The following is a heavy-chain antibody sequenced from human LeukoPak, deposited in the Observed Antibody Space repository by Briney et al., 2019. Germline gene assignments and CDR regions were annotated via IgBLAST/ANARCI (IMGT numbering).Heavy chain of an antibody. J-gene: IGHJ4*02. CDR3: TTERNPFGY. V-gene: IGHV3-23*01. CDR1: GFTFSSYA. CDR2: ISGSGGST. Sequence: GGSLRLSCAASGFTFSSYAMSWVRQAPGKGLEWVSAISGSGGSTYYADSVKGRFTISRDNSKNTLYLQMNSLETEDTAVYYCTTERNPFGYWGQGTLVTVSS.